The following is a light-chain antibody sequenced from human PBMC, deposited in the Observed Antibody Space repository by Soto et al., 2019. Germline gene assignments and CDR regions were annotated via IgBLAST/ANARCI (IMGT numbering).Light chain of an antibody. CDR2: GNS. CDR1: SSNIGTGYD. J-gene: IGLJ1*01. CDR3: QSFDSSRFYV. Sequence: QSVLTQPPSVSGAPGQRVTISCTGSSSNIGTGYDVHWYQQLPGTAPKLLIYGNSNRTSGVPDRFSGSKSGTSASLAITGLQAEDEADYYCQSFDSSRFYVFGTGTKGTVL. V-gene: IGLV1-40*01.